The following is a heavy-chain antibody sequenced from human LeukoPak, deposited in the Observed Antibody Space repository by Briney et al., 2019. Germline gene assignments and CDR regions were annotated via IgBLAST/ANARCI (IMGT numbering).Heavy chain of an antibody. J-gene: IGHJ4*02. CDR1: GGTFSSYA. CDR2: IIPIFGTA. D-gene: IGHD3-3*01. CDR3: ARGNYDFWSFDY. V-gene: IGHV1-69*13. Sequence: GASVKVSCKASGGTFSSYAISWVRQAPGQGPEWMGGIIPIFGTANYAQKFQGRVTITADESTSTAYMELSSLRSEDTAVYYCARGNYDFWSFDYWGQGTLVTVSS.